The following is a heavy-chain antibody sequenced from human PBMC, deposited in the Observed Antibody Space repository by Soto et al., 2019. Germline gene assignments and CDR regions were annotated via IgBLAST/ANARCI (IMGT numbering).Heavy chain of an antibody. CDR3: ARDRPPVSSGKPQGWFDP. D-gene: IGHD6-19*01. J-gene: IGHJ5*02. Sequence: ASVKVSCKASGGTFSSYAISWVRQAPGQGLEWMGGIIPIFGTANYAQKFQGRVTMTRDTSTSTVYMELSSLRSEDTAVYYCARDRPPVSSGKPQGWFDPWGQGTLVTVSS. CDR1: GGTFSSYA. CDR2: IIPIFGTA. V-gene: IGHV1-69*05.